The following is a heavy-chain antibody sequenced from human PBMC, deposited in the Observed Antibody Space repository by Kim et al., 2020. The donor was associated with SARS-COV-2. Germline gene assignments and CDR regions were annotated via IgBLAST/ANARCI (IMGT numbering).Heavy chain of an antibody. Sequence: ASVKVSCKASGYAFTNYYIHWVRQAPGQGLEWMGIINPSGGSTSYTQKFQGRVTMTRDTSTSTVYMELSSLRSDDTAMYYCARTRYHDFWSGYSEVQYYGMDVWGQGTTVTVSS. CDR3: ARTRYHDFWSGYSEVQYYGMDV. D-gene: IGHD3-3*01. V-gene: IGHV1-46*01. CDR1: GYAFTNYY. CDR2: INPSGGST. J-gene: IGHJ6*02.